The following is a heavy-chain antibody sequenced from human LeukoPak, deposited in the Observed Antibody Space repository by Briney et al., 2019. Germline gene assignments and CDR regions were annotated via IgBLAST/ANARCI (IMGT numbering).Heavy chain of an antibody. CDR3: ARVPYDITFGGVLVLFDY. CDR2: INPNSGGT. CDR1: GYTFIGYY. Sequence: GASVKVSCKASGYTFIGYYMHWVRQARGQGLEWMGWINPNSGGTNNVQKFHGRVTMTRDTSISTSYMELSRLRSDDTAVYYPARVPYDITFGGVLVLFDYWRRETLVSVSS. J-gene: IGHJ4*02. D-gene: IGHD3-16*02. V-gene: IGHV1-2*02.